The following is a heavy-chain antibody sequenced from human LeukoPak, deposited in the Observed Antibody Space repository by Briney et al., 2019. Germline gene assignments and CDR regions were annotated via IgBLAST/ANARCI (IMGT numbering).Heavy chain of an antibody. CDR2: INHDGSST. J-gene: IGHJ5*02. CDR3: ARDLGYNSAS. Sequence: PGGSLRLSCAASGFTFTNYWMHWVRQVPGKGLVWVSHINHDGSSTNYADSVKGRFTISRDNAKNTLYLQMSSLTAEDTAVYYCARDLGYNSASWGQGTLVTVSS. CDR1: GFTFTNYW. V-gene: IGHV3-74*01. D-gene: IGHD5-18*01.